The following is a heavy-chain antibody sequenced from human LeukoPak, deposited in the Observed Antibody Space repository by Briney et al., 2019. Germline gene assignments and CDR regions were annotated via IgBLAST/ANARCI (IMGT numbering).Heavy chain of an antibody. Sequence: GGSLRLSCAASGFTLSSYAMSWVRQAPGKELEWVSGINWNGGSTGYADSVKGRFTISRDNAKNSLYLQMNSLRAEDTALYYCAREHASGGAFDIWGQGTMVTVSS. CDR2: INWNGGST. V-gene: IGHV3-20*04. J-gene: IGHJ3*02. CDR3: AREHASGGAFDI. D-gene: IGHD1-26*01. CDR1: GFTLSSYA.